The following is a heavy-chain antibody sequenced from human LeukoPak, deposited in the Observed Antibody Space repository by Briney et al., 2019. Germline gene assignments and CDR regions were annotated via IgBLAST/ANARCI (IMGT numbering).Heavy chain of an antibody. CDR3: AKEHVYGDNIKIYFEY. Sequence: GGSLRLSCAASGFTFSSYGMHWVRQAPGKGLEWVAVISFDGINKYYADSVKGRFTISRDNSKNTQYLQMNSLRAEDTAVYYCAKEHVYGDNIKIYFEYGGQGTLVTVSS. D-gene: IGHD4-17*01. CDR1: GFTFSSYG. CDR2: ISFDGINK. J-gene: IGHJ4*02. V-gene: IGHV3-30*18.